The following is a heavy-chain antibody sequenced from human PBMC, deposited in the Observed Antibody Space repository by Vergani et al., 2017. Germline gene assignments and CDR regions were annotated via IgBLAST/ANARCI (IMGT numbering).Heavy chain of an antibody. Sequence: EVQLVESGGGLVKPGGSLRLSCAASGFTFSNAWMSWVRQAPGKGLEWVGRIKSKTDGGTTDYAAPVKGRFTISRDDSKNTLYLQMNSLRAEDTAVYYCAKDLGLGGDYWGQGTLVTVSS. CDR3: AKDLGLGGDY. CDR1: GFTFSNAW. D-gene: IGHD7-27*01. V-gene: IGHV3-15*01. CDR2: IKSKTDGGTT. J-gene: IGHJ4*02.